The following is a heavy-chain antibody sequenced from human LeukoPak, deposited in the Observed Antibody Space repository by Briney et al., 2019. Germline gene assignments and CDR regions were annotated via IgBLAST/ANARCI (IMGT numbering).Heavy chain of an antibody. Sequence: PGGSLRLSCAASGFTFSSYAMSWVRQAPGKGLEWVSAISGSGGSTYYADSVKGRFTISRDNSKNTLYLQMNSLRAEDTAVYYYAKDRYCSGGSCYRGLRYWGQGTLVTVSS. CDR3: AKDRYCSGGSCYRGLRY. J-gene: IGHJ4*02. D-gene: IGHD2-15*01. V-gene: IGHV3-23*01. CDR1: GFTFSSYA. CDR2: ISGSGGST.